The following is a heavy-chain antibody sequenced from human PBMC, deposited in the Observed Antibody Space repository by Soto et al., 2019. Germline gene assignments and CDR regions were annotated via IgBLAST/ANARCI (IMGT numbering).Heavy chain of an antibody. J-gene: IGHJ4*02. D-gene: IGHD4-17*01. CDR1: GGSIRSHY. CDR3: ARHGGNFDY. V-gene: IGHV4-59*11. Sequence: SETLSLTCTVSGGSIRSHYWNWIRQPPGKGLEWIGYIYYTGSTNYNPSLKSRVTISVDTSKNQFSLKLSSVTAADTAVYYCARHGGNFDYWGQGTLVTVSS. CDR2: IYYTGST.